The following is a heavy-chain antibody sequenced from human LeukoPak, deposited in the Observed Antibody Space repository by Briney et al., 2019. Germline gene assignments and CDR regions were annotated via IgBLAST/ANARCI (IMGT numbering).Heavy chain of an antibody. CDR2: INPNSGGT. CDR1: GYTFTGYY. CDR3: ARSRYSSSWYPPYYFDY. V-gene: IGHV1-2*06. J-gene: IGHJ4*02. Sequence: ASVKVSCKASGYTFTGYYMHWVRQAPGQGLEWMGRINPNSGGTNYAQKFQGRVTVTRDTSISTAYMELSRLRSDDTAVYYCARSRYSSSWYPPYYFDYWGQGTLVTVSS. D-gene: IGHD6-13*01.